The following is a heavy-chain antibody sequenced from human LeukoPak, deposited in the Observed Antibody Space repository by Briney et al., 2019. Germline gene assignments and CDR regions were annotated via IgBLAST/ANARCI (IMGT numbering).Heavy chain of an antibody. CDR2: IYIGGST. D-gene: IGHD3-10*01. Sequence: GGSLRLSCAASGFTVSSNYMSWVRQAPGKGLEWVSVIYIGGSTGYADSVKGRFTISRDNSKNTLYLQMNSLRAEDTAVYYCARDRSYPDWYFDLWGRGTLVTVSS. J-gene: IGHJ2*01. CDR3: ARDRSYPDWYFDL. V-gene: IGHV3-53*01. CDR1: GFTVSSNY.